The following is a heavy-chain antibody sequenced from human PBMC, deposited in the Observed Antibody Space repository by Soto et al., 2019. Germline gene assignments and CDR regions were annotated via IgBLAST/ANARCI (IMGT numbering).Heavy chain of an antibody. V-gene: IGHV4-38-2*02. Sequence: TSETLSLTCTVSGDSISSGSYWGWIRQPPGEGPEWIASIYHGGTTFYNPSLKSRISISVDTSKNQFSLRLTSVTAADTATYYCARVNVMVVAGSTFEHWGPGTLVTVS. D-gene: IGHD6-19*01. CDR3: ARVNVMVVAGSTFEH. CDR1: GDSISSGSY. J-gene: IGHJ4*03. CDR2: IYHGGTT.